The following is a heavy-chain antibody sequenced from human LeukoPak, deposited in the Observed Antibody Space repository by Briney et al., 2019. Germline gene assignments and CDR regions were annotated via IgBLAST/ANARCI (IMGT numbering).Heavy chain of an antibody. CDR3: SRGSGWLTVY. CDR1: GFTFGDYL. J-gene: IGHJ4*02. CDR2: ISGGTT. D-gene: IGHD6-19*01. V-gene: IGHV3-49*03. Sequence: GGSLRLSCTASGFTFGDYLMSWFRQAPGKGLEWIGFISGGTTEYAASVKGRFTISRDDSTSIAYLQMNSLTTEDTAVYYCSRGSGWLTVYWGQGTLVTVSS.